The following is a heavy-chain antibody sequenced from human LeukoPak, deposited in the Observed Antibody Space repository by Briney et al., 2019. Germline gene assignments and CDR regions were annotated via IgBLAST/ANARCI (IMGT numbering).Heavy chain of an antibody. D-gene: IGHD3-10*02. CDR2: ISYDLTTK. Sequence: GRSLRLSCAASGLTLRRYGMHWPRQPPGKGLDWVAVISYDLTTKNYADSVKYRFTISRDNYEHTLYLQMSSLLAHDTAVYYCAGVPNVREGDWFDPWGQGTLVTVSS. J-gene: IGHJ5*02. CDR1: GLTLRRYG. CDR3: AGVPNVREGDWFDP. V-gene: IGHV3-33*05.